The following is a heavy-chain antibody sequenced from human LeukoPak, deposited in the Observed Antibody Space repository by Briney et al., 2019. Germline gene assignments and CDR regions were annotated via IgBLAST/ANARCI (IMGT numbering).Heavy chain of an antibody. V-gene: IGHV4-34*01. Sequence: SEALSLTCTVHGGSFSGYYWSWIRQPPGKGLEWIGEINHSGSTNYNPSLKSRVTISVDTSKNQFSLKLSSVTAADTAVYYCARGRGVGATGNFDYWGQGTLVTVSS. CDR1: GGSFSGYY. CDR3: ARGRGVGATGNFDY. J-gene: IGHJ4*02. CDR2: INHSGST. D-gene: IGHD1-26*01.